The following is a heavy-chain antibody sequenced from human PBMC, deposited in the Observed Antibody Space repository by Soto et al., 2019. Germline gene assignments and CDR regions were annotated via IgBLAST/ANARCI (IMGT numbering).Heavy chain of an antibody. CDR2: IRSKAYGGTT. D-gene: IGHD3-3*01. V-gene: IGHV3-49*04. CDR3: TRDPEYYDFWSGYYPSWSLDY. Sequence: GGSLRLSCTASGFTFGDYAMSWVRQAPGKGLEWVGFIRSKAYGGTTEYAASVKGRFTISRDDSKSIAYLQMNSLKTEDTAVYYCTRDPEYYDFWSGYYPSWSLDYWGQGTLVTVSS. CDR1: GFTFGDYA. J-gene: IGHJ4*02.